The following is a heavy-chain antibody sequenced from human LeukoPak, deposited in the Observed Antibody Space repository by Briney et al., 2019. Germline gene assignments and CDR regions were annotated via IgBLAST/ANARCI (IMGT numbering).Heavy chain of an antibody. D-gene: IGHD6-13*01. J-gene: IGHJ4*02. CDR1: GGSISSYY. CDR2: IFYSGST. CDR3: ARGIAAAGTHLFDY. V-gene: IGHV4-59*01. Sequence: PSETLSLTCTVSGGSISSYYWSWIRQPPGKGLEWIGYIFYSGSTNYNPSLKSRVTISVDTSKNQFSLKLSSVTAADTAVYYCARGIAAAGTHLFDYWGQGTLVTVSS.